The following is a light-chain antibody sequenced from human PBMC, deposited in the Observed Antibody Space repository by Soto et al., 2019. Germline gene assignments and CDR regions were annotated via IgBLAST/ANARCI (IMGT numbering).Light chain of an antibody. V-gene: IGKV3-15*01. J-gene: IGKJ1*01. CDR2: AAS. Sequence: EIVMTQSPAALSVSPGDRATLSCRARQSSGSNLAWYQQKPSQAPRLLIYAASAMATAIPARLIGSGSGAEFTLTISSPLYEDCTVYYCQQYNYGPPPFGQGTQVDIK. CDR1: QSSGSN. CDR3: QQYNYGPPP.